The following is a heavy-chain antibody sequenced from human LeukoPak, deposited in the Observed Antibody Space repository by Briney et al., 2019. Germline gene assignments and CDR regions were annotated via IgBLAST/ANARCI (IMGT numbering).Heavy chain of an antibody. D-gene: IGHD2-15*01. J-gene: IGHJ6*03. CDR1: GYTFTTYY. V-gene: IGHV1-69*06. CDR3: ARTEVVGYYYYYMDV. CDR2: IIPIFGTA. Sequence: ASVKVSCKASGYTFTTYYMNWVRQAPGQGLEWMGGIIPIFGTANYAQKFQGRVTITADKSTSTAYMELSSLRSEDTAVYYCARTEVVGYYYYYMDVWGKGTTVTVSS.